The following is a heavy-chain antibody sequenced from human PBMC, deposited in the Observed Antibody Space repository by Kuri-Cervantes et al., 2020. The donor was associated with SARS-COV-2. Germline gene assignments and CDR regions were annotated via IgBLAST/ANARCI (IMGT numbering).Heavy chain of an antibody. J-gene: IGHJ5*02. CDR2: INPNSGGT. CDR1: GHTFTGYY. D-gene: IGHD2-2*01. CDR3: ARVCLPAAILEGFIGDRSRIRFDP. V-gene: IGHV1-2*02. Sequence: ASVKVSCKASGHTFTGYYMNWVRQAPGQGLEWMGWINPNSGGTNYAQKFQGRVTMTRDTSMSTAYMALSSLRSEDTAVYYRARVCLPAAILEGFIGDRSRIRFDPWGQGTLVTVSS.